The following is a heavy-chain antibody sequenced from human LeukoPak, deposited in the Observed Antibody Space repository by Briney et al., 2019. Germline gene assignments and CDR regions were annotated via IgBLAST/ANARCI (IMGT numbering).Heavy chain of an antibody. Sequence: GGSLRLSCAASGFTFSNAWMGWVRQAPGKGLEWVGRIKSKTDGGTTDYAAPVKGRFTISRDDSKNTLYLQMNSLKTEDTAVYYCTAGSVVITRPKNKNDYWGQGTLVTVSS. CDR1: GFTFSNAW. CDR3: TAGSVVITRPKNKNDY. V-gene: IGHV3-15*01. CDR2: IKSKTDGGTT. J-gene: IGHJ4*02. D-gene: IGHD3-22*01.